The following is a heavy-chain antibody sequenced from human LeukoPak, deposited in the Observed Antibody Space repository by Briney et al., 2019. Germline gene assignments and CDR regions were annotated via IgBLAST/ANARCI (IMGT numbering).Heavy chain of an antibody. J-gene: IGHJ5*02. CDR3: ARDAARIVVVVGMNWFDP. Sequence: ASVKVSCKASGYTFTSYYMHWLRQATGQRLEWMGWINPSSGGTNYAQKFQGRVTMTRDTSISTAYMELSRLRSDDTAVYYCARDAARIVVVVGMNWFDPWGQGTLVTVSS. D-gene: IGHD2-15*01. CDR2: INPSSGGT. V-gene: IGHV1-2*02. CDR1: GYTFTSYY.